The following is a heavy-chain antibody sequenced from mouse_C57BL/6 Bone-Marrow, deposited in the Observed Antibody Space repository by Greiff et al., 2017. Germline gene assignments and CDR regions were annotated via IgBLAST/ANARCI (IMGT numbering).Heavy chain of an antibody. CDR1: LYTFTYYN. J-gene: IGHJ2*01. D-gene: IGHD1-1*01. CDR2: INPNNGGT. CDR3: ARKGVLHYGSSYYFDY. Sequence: EVQLHHSFPSLFNPFSSFNIPFNSSLYTFTYYNMDWVKQSHGKSLEWIGYINPNNGGTIYNQKFKGKATLTVDKSSSTAYMELRSLTSEDTAVYYCARKGVLHYGSSYYFDYWGQGTTLTVSS. V-gene: IGHV1-18*01.